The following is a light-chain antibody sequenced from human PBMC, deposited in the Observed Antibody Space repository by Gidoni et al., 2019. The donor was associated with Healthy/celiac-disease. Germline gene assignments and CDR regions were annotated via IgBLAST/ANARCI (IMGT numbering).Light chain of an antibody. J-gene: IGKJ1*01. V-gene: IGKV1-39*01. Sequence: DIQMTQSPSSLSASVGDRVTITCRASQSISSYLNWYQQKPGKAPKLLIYAASNLQSGVPSRFSGSGSGTDFTLNISSLLPRDFATFLCQQSYSTPRSFGQGTKVEIK. CDR1: QSISSY. CDR3: QQSYSTPRS. CDR2: AAS.